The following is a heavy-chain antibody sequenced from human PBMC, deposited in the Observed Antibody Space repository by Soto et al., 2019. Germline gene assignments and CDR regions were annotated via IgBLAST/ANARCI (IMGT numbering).Heavy chain of an antibody. Sequence: QVQLVQSGAEVKKPGASVKVSCKASGYTFASYGISWVRQAPGQGLEWMGWISAYNGNTNYAQKLQGRVTMTTDTSTSTAYMEQRSLRSDDTAVYYCARDTRPEVVVAASFDYWGQGTLVTVSS. V-gene: IGHV1-18*01. CDR2: ISAYNGNT. CDR1: GYTFASYG. CDR3: ARDTRPEVVVAASFDY. D-gene: IGHD2-15*01. J-gene: IGHJ4*02.